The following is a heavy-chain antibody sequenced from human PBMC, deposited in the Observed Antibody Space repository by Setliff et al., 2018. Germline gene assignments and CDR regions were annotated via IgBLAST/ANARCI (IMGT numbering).Heavy chain of an antibody. D-gene: IGHD2-15*01. CDR2: IYPGDSDT. V-gene: IGHV5-51*01. Sequence: PGESLKISCRGSGYTFSDYWIGWVRQMPGKGLEWMGIIYPGDSDTRYSPSFQGQVTFSADKSISTAYLQWSSLKASGTATYYCARVVGADGIGIDYWGQGTVFTVSS. CDR3: ARVVGADGIGIDY. CDR1: GYTFSDYW. J-gene: IGHJ4*02.